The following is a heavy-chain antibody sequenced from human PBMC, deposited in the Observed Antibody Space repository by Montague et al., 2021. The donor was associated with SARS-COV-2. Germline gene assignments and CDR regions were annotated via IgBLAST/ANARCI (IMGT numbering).Heavy chain of an antibody. CDR3: ARDQRSWSFEAWRPTGYYYGMDV. V-gene: IGHV3-66*01. Sequence: SLRLSCAASGFTVSSNYMSWVRQAPGKGLEWVSVIYSGCSTYYADSVKGRFTISRDNSKNTLYLQMNSLRAEDTAVYYCARDQRSWSFEAWRPTGYYYGMDVWGQGTTVTVSS. D-gene: IGHD6-13*01. J-gene: IGHJ6*02. CDR1: GFTVSSNY. CDR2: IYSGCST.